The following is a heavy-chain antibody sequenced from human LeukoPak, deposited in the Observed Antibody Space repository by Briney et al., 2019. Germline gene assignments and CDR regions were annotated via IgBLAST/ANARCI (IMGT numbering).Heavy chain of an antibody. CDR1: GFTFSSYA. V-gene: IGHV3-23*01. CDR2: ISGSGGST. J-gene: IGHJ4*02. D-gene: IGHD3-22*01. CDR3: ARGRLPRLLAYDY. Sequence: GGSLGLSCAASGFTFSSYAMSWVRQAPGKGLEWVSAISGSGGSTYYADSVKGRFTISRDNSKNTLYLQMNSLRAEDTAVYYCARGRLPRLLAYDYWGQGTLVTVSS.